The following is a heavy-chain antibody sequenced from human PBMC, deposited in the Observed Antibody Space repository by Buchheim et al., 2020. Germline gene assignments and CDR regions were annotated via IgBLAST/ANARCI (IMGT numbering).Heavy chain of an antibody. CDR1: GFTFSSYA. CDR3: ARDHTAFWSGYSYVDGMDV. CDR2: ILYVGSNK. D-gene: IGHD3-3*01. Sequence: QVQLVESGGGVVQPGRSLRLSCAASGFTFSSYAMHWVRQAPGKGLEWVAVILYVGSNKYYADSVKGRFTISRDNSKNTLYLQMNRLRAEDTAVYYCARDHTAFWSGYSYVDGMDVWGQGTT. V-gene: IGHV3-30-3*01. J-gene: IGHJ6*02.